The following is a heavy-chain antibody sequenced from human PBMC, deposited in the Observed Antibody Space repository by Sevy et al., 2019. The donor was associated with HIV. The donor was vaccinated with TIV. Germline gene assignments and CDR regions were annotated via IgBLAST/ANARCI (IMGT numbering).Heavy chain of an antibody. D-gene: IGHD2-2*01. Sequence: SETLSLTCAVYGGSFSGYYWSWIRQPPGKGLEWIGEINHSGGTNYSPSLKSRVTISVDTSKNQFSLKLSSVTAADTAVYYCARHCSGTSCSHAFDIWGQGTMVTVSS. CDR2: INHSGGT. J-gene: IGHJ3*02. CDR1: GGSFSGYY. CDR3: ARHCSGTSCSHAFDI. V-gene: IGHV4-34*01.